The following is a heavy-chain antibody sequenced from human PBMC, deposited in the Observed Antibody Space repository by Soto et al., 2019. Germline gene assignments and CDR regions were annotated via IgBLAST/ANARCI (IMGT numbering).Heavy chain of an antibody. J-gene: IGHJ6*01. V-gene: IGHV3-72*01. D-gene: IGHD1-7*01. Sequence: PGAYLRMARAASVFTFTDHYMAWVGQAPGRGLAWAGRSRHRANSYSIEYAASVKGRFTIPRYNSKNSRYLQMRSLKSEDAAVYYCATGLIGTSGDYYYGMDVWGQGTTVTVSS. CDR2: SRHRANSYSI. CDR1: VFTFTDHY. CDR3: ATGLIGTSGDYYYGMDV.